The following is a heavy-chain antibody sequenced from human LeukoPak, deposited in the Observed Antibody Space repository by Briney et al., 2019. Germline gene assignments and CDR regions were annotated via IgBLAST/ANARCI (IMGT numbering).Heavy chain of an antibody. CDR3: ARTPIYYFDNSGYYN. Sequence: SETLSLTCTVSGGSISSSSYYWGWIRQPPGKGLEWIGSIYYSGSTYYNPSLKSRVTISVDTSKNQFSLRLSSVTAADTAVYYCARTPIYYFDNSGYYNWGQGTLVTVSS. D-gene: IGHD3-22*01. CDR2: IYYSGST. CDR1: GGSISSSSYY. J-gene: IGHJ4*02. V-gene: IGHV4-39*07.